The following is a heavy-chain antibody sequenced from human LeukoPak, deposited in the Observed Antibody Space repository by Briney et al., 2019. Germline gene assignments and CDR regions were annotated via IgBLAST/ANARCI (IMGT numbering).Heavy chain of an antibody. CDR1: GYIFTHYW. CDR3: ATPATYYYDSSGYYWPFDI. J-gene: IGHJ3*02. D-gene: IGHD3-22*01. V-gene: IGHV5-51*01. CDR2: VYPGNSDT. Sequence: GESLKISYQASGYIFTHYWIAWVRQMSGKGLEWMGTVYPGNSDTRYSPSFRGQVTISADKSISTAYLQWSSLKASDTAMYYCATPATYYYDSSGYYWPFDIWGQGTMVTVSS.